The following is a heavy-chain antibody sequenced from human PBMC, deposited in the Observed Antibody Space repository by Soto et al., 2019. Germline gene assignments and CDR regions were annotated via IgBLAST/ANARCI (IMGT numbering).Heavy chain of an antibody. CDR3: AKDHWPRLSHDAFDI. Sequence: EVQLLESGGGLVQPGGSLRLSCAASGFTFSSYAMNWVRRAPGEGLEYVSRISAGGGTTYYADSVKGRFTISRDNSKNTLYLQMNSLRVEDTAVYYCAKDHWPRLSHDAFDIWGQGTMVTVSS. V-gene: IGHV3-23*01. CDR1: GFTFSSYA. J-gene: IGHJ3*02. CDR2: ISAGGGTT. D-gene: IGHD1-1*01.